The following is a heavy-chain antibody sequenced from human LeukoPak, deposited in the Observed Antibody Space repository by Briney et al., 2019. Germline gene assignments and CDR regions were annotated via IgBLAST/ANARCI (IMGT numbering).Heavy chain of an antibody. CDR3: ARDPGDYVDY. CDR1: GGSISSGSYY. Sequence: SQTLSLTRTASGGSISSGSYYWSWIRQPAGKGLEWIGRIYTSGSTNYNPSLKSRVTISVDTSKNQFSLKLSSVTAADTAVYYCARDPGDYVDYWGQGTLVTVSS. CDR2: IYTSGST. V-gene: IGHV4-61*02. J-gene: IGHJ4*02.